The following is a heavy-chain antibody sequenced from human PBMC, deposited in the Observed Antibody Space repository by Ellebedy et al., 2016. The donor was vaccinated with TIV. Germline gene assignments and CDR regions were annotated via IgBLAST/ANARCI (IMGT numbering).Heavy chain of an antibody. Sequence: GESLKISCAASGFSFSTSGMNWVRQAPGRGPEWVSYISTSGSETLYRDSVKGRFTISRDNAKNSLYLQMNNLRAEDTAVYYCARILGDSHRWVDPWGQGTLVTVSS. CDR3: ARILGDSHRWVDP. CDR2: ISTSGSET. V-gene: IGHV3-21*05. J-gene: IGHJ5*02. D-gene: IGHD2-21*01. CDR1: GFSFSTSG.